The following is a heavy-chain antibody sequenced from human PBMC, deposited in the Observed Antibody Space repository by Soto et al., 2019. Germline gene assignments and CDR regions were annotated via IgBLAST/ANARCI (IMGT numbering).Heavy chain of an antibody. CDR1: GGSISSYY. CDR2: IYYSGST. Sequence: SETLYLTCTVSGGSISSYYWSWIRQPPGKGLEWIGYIYYSGSTNYNPSLKSRSNTSLDTSKNQFSLKLSSVTAADTAVYYCARDTNYDILTGYYYYGMDVWGQGTTVTVSS. V-gene: IGHV4-59*01. CDR3: ARDTNYDILTGYYYYGMDV. D-gene: IGHD3-9*01. J-gene: IGHJ6*02.